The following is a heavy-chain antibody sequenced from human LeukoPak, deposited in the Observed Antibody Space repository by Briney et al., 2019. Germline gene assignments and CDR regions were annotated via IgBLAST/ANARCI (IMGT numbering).Heavy chain of an antibody. Sequence: GSLRLSCAASGFTVSSNYMSWVRQAPGKGLEWVSVIYSGGGTYYADSVKGRFTISRDNSKNTLYLQMNSLRAEDTAVYYCARAQSGYDFVGCFDYWGQGTLVTVSS. CDR1: GFTVSSNY. CDR3: ARAQSGYDFVGCFDY. D-gene: IGHD5-12*01. CDR2: IYSGGGT. V-gene: IGHV3-66*01. J-gene: IGHJ4*02.